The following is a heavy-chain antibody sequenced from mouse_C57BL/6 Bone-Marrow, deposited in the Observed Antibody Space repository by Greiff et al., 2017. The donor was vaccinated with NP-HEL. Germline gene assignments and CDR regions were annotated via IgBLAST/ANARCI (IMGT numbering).Heavy chain of an antibody. D-gene: IGHD2-5*01. J-gene: IGHJ3*01. CDR2: INPYNGGT. CDR3: ASAYYSNPFAD. V-gene: IGHV1-19*01. Sequence: EVQLQQSGPVLVKPGASVKMSCKASGYTFTDYYMNWVKQSHGKSLEWIGVINPYNGGTSYNQKFKGKATLTVDKSSSTAYMELNSLTSEDSAVYYCASAYYSNPFADWGQGTLVTVSA. CDR1: GYTFTDYY.